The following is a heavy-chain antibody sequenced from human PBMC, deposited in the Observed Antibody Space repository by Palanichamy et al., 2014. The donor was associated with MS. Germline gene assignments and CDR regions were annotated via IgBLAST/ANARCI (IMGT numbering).Heavy chain of an antibody. CDR1: GFSFNSYA. CDR3: AKSYYDDSSGYSYYYYGMDV. D-gene: IGHD3-22*01. V-gene: IGHV3-23*04. Sequence: EVQLVEVWGRTWYSLGGPVRLSCAASGFSFNSYAMSWVRQAPGKGLEWVSCIVGSGGGTYYADSVKGRFTISRDNSKNTLYLQMNSLRAEDTAVYYRAKSYYDDSSGYSYYYYGMDVWGQGTTVTVSS. CDR2: IVGSGGGT. J-gene: IGHJ6*02.